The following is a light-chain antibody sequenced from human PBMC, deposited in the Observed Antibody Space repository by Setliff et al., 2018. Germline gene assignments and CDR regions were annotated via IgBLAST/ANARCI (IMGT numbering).Light chain of an antibody. J-gene: IGLJ1*01. V-gene: IGLV2-14*01. CDR1: SSDIGGYNY. CDR3: SSYSSSNIPFV. CDR2: EVS. Sequence: QSALAQPASVSGSPGQSITISCTGTSSDIGGYNYVSWYQQHPGKAPKFMIYEVSNRPSGVSNRFSGSKSGNTASLTISGLQAEDEADYYCSSYSSSNIPFVFGTGTKV.